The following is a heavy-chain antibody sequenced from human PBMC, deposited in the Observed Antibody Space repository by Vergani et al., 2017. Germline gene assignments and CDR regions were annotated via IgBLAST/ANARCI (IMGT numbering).Heavy chain of an antibody. CDR3: ARDRGDWRYSRYFYNYYMDV. CDR2: ISGGGDTN. V-gene: IGHV3-23*01. Sequence: VQLLESGGGLVQSGGSLRLSCAASGFTFNSFAMTWVRQAPGMGLEWISTISGGGDTNHYADSVKGRFTISRDNSKSTLFLQMNSLRVEDMAVYYCARDRGDWRYSRYFYNYYMDVWGKGTTVTVSS. J-gene: IGHJ6*03. D-gene: IGHD2-8*02. CDR1: GFTFNSFA.